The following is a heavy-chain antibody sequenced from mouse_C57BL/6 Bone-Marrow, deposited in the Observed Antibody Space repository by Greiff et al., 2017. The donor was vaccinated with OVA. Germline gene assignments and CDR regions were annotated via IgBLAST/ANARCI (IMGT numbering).Heavy chain of an antibody. Sequence: EVQGVESGGGLVKPGGSLKLSCAASGFTFSSYAMSWVRQTPEKRLEWVATISDGGSYTYYPDNVKGRFTISRDNAKNNLYLQMSHMKSEDTAMYYCARDLHGSSSHWYFDVWGTGTTVTVSS. CDR3: ARDLHGSSSHWYFDV. D-gene: IGHD1-1*01. CDR2: ISDGGSYT. V-gene: IGHV5-4*01. J-gene: IGHJ1*03. CDR1: GFTFSSYA.